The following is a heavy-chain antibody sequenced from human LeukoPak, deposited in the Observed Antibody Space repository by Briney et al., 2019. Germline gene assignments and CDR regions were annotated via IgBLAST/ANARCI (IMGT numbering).Heavy chain of an antibody. Sequence: SETLSLTCIVSGDSTSSFYWNSIRQSAGNGLEWIGRIYNSGNIKYTPSLKSRVTMSADTSQKQFSLKLSSVTAADTAVYYCARDNPVDYYNNYGMDVWGQGITVTVSS. CDR3: ARDNPVDYYNNYGMDV. CDR1: GDSTSSFY. V-gene: IGHV4-4*07. CDR2: IYNSGNI. J-gene: IGHJ6*02.